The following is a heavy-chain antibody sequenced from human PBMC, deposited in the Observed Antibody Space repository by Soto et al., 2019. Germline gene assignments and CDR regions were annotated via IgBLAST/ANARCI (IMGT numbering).Heavy chain of an antibody. V-gene: IGHV4-39*01. CDR2: IFYSGST. CDR1: GGSISSSSYY. CDR3: ARVSGGSCYSAFCYFDY. D-gene: IGHD2-15*01. J-gene: IGHJ4*02. Sequence: QLQLQESGPGLVKPSETLSLTCTVSGGSISSSSYYWGWIRQPPGKGLEWIGSIFYSGSTYYTPARKSRVTISVATSKNQFSLKLSSVTAADTAVYYCARVSGGSCYSAFCYFDYWGQGTLVTVSS.